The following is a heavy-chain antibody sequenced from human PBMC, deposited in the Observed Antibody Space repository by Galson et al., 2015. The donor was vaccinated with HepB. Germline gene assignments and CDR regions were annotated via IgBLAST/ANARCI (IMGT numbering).Heavy chain of an antibody. J-gene: IGHJ5*02. Sequence: SLRLSCAASGFTFSSYSMRWVRQAPGKGLEWVANITQDGSKKYYVDSVKGRFTISRDNAKNSLYLQMNSLRAEGTAVYYCASIPCSGYYYCWFDHWGQVTLVTVSS. D-gene: IGHD3-22*01. CDR3: ASIPCSGYYYCWFDH. V-gene: IGHV3-7*03. CDR2: ITQDGSKK. CDR1: GFTFSSYS.